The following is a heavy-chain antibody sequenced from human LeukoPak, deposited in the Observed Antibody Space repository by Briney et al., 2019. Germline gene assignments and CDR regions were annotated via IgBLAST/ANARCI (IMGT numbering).Heavy chain of an antibody. Sequence: ASVKVSCKVSVYTLTELSMHWVRQAPGKGLDWMGGFDPEDGEIIYAQKFQGRVTMTEDTSTDTAYMELSSLRSEDTAVYYCATLGYCSAGSCYFRLNHWGRGTLVTVSS. V-gene: IGHV1-24*01. CDR1: VYTLTELS. CDR2: FDPEDGEI. CDR3: ATLGYCSAGSCYFRLNH. J-gene: IGHJ5*02. D-gene: IGHD2-15*01.